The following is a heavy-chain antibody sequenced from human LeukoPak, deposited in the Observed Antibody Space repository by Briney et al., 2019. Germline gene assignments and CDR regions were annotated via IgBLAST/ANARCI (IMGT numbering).Heavy chain of an antibody. CDR1: GGSISTYY. Sequence: SETLSLTCTVSGGSISTYYWTWIRQPPGKGLEWIGYIYYSGSTNYNPSRKSRVTISVDTSKNQFSLKLNSVTAADTAVYYCARGYSNFDSWGQGTLVTVSS. V-gene: IGHV4-59*01. D-gene: IGHD5-18*01. CDR2: IYYSGST. CDR3: ARGYSNFDS. J-gene: IGHJ4*02.